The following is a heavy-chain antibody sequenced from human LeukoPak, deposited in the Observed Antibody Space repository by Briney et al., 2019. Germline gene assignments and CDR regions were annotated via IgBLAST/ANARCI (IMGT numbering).Heavy chain of an antibody. Sequence: GGSLRLSCAASGFTFSGYAMSWVRQAPGKGLEWVSLISGSGSDTYYADSVKGRFTISRDNSKNTLYLQMNSLRAEDTAVYYCASGAMVRGVIPISDYWGQGTLVTVSS. D-gene: IGHD3-10*01. V-gene: IGHV3-23*01. J-gene: IGHJ4*02. CDR3: ASGAMVRGVIPISDY. CDR1: GFTFSGYA. CDR2: ISGSGSDT.